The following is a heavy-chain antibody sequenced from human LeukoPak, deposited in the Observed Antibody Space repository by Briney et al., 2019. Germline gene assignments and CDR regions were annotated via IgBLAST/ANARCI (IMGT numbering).Heavy chain of an antibody. D-gene: IGHD3-22*01. CDR2: IIPIFGTA. CDR1: GGTFSSYA. V-gene: IGHV1-69*13. CDR3: ARDESSSPRHFDY. Sequence: SVKVSCKASGGTFSSYAISWVRQAPGQGLEWMGGIIPIFGTANYAQKFQGRVTITADESTSTAYMELSSLRSEDTAVYYCARDESSSPRHFDYWGQGTLVTVSS. J-gene: IGHJ4*02.